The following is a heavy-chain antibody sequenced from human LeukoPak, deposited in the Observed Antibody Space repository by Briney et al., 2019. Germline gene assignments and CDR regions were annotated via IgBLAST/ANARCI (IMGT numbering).Heavy chain of an antibody. CDR1: GFTFSSYA. D-gene: IGHD5-24*01. CDR3: AKEGGYNYPGY. V-gene: IGHV3-30-3*01. J-gene: IGHJ4*02. Sequence: GRSLRLSCAASGFTFSSYAMHWVRQAPGKGLEWVAVISYDGSNKYYADSVKGRFTISRDNSKNTLYLQMNSLRAEDTAVYYCAKEGGYNYPGYWGQGTLVTVSS. CDR2: ISYDGSNK.